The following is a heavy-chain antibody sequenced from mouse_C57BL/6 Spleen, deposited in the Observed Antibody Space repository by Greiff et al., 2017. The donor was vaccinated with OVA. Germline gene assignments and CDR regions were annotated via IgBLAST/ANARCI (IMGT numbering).Heavy chain of an antibody. V-gene: IGHV1-69*01. J-gene: IGHJ2*01. CDR3: ARLVDCGSSYRHYFDY. D-gene: IGHD1-1*01. CDR1: GYTFTSYW. CDR2: IDPSDSYT. Sequence: VQLQQPGAELVMPGASVKLSCKASGYTFTSYWMHWVKQRPGQGLEWIGEIDPSDSYTNYNQKFKGKSTLTVDKSSSTAYMQLSSLTSEDSAVYYCARLVDCGSSYRHYFDYWGQGTTLTVSS.